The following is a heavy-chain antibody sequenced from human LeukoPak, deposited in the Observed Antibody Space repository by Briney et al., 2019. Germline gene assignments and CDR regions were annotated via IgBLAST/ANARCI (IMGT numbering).Heavy chain of an antibody. Sequence: GGSLRLSCAASGLTVSNNYMSWVRQAPGKGLEWVSVIYSSGNTYYADSVKGRFTISRDNSKNTLNLQMNSLRAEDTAVYYCATSVTRRRLDWFIDLWGRGTLVSVSS. V-gene: IGHV3-53*01. CDR1: GLTVSNNY. D-gene: IGHD4-17*01. CDR2: IYSSGNT. J-gene: IGHJ2*01. CDR3: ATSVTRRRLDWFIDL.